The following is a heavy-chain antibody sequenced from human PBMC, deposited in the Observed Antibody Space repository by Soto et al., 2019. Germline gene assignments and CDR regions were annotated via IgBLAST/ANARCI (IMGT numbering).Heavy chain of an antibody. D-gene: IGHD6-13*01. Sequence: PSETLSLTCAVYGGSFSGYYWSWIRQPPGKGLEWIGEINHSGSTNYNPSLKSRVTISVDTSKNQFSLKLSSVTAADTAVYYCARGKAAAGTGYYGMDVWGQGTTVTV. V-gene: IGHV4-34*01. CDR3: ARGKAAAGTGYYGMDV. CDR2: INHSGST. CDR1: GGSFSGYY. J-gene: IGHJ6*02.